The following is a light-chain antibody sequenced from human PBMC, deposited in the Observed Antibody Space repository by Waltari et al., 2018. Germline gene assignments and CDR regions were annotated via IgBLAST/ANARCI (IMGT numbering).Light chain of an antibody. V-gene: IGKV4-1*01. J-gene: IGKJ1*01. CDR3: QKYYTTPRT. CDR1: QTILDNADKNNY. CDR2: WAS. Sequence: DFVMTQSPDSLAVSLGERATINCRSSQTILDNADKNNYLAWYQHKPGQPPKLLISWASARESGVPDRFTGSGSGTDFTLTISSLQAEDVAIYYCQKYYTTPRTFGQGTKVEVK.